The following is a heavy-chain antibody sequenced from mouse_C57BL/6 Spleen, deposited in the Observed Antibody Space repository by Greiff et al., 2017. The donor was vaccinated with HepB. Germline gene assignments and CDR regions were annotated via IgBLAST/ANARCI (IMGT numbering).Heavy chain of an antibody. CDR2: IWSGGST. Sequence: QVQLKESGPGLVQPSQSLSITCTVSGFSLTSYGVHWVRQPPGKGLEWLGVIWSGGSTDYNAAFISRLSISKDNSKSQVFFKMNSLQADDTAIYYCAKNGYGSSYDYAMDYWGQGTSVTVSS. CDR1: GFSLTSYG. CDR3: AKNGYGSSYDYAMDY. J-gene: IGHJ4*01. D-gene: IGHD1-1*01. V-gene: IGHV2-4*01.